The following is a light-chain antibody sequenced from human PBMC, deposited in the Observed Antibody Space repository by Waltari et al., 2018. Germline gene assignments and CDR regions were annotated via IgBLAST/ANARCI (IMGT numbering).Light chain of an antibody. CDR2: INSDGSH. J-gene: IGLJ3*02. CDR1: SGHRDYA. CDR3: RTWGFGIGV. V-gene: IGLV4-69*01. Sequence: QLVLTQPPSASASLGASVKLTCTLSSGHRDYAIAWHQQQPRKGPRYLMRINSDGSHKKGDGIPDRFSGSTSGAERFLTIARPQSEDEADYFCRTWGFGIGVFGGGTKLTVL.